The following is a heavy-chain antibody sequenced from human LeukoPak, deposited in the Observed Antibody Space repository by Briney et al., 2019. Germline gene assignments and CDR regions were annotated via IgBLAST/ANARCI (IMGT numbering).Heavy chain of an antibody. D-gene: IGHD3-22*01. CDR1: GFTFSSYA. CDR3: AKGPYYYDSSAYHYGAFDI. V-gene: IGHV3-23*01. CDR2: ISGSGGST. Sequence: PGGSLRLSCAASGFTFSSYAMSRVRQAPGKGLEWVSTISGSGGSTYHADSVKGRFTISRDNSKNTLYLQMNSLRAEDTAVYYCAKGPYYYDSSAYHYGAFDIWGQGTMVTVSS. J-gene: IGHJ3*02.